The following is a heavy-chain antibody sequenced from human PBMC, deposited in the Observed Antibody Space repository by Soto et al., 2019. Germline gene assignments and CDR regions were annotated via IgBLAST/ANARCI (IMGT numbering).Heavy chain of an antibody. V-gene: IGHV4-59*01. CDR2: IYYSGST. CDR1: GGSISSYY. Sequence: PSETLSLTCTVSGGSISSYYWSWIRQPPGKGLEWIGYIYYSGSTNYNPSLKSRVTISVDTSKNQFSLKLSSVTAADTAVYYCARDGDGYNADAFDIWGQGTMVTVSS. D-gene: IGHD5-12*01. J-gene: IGHJ3*02. CDR3: ARDGDGYNADAFDI.